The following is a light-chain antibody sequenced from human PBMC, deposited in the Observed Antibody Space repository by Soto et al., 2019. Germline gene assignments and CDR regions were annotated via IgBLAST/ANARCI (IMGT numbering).Light chain of an antibody. CDR3: RQALQTPRT. Sequence: IVMTQSPLSLPVTPGEPASISCRSSQSLLHINGYNYLDWYLQKPGQSPQLLIYLGSNRASGVPDRFSGSGSGTDCTLTISRVEAEDVGIYYCRQALQTPRTFGQGTKVEI. CDR2: LGS. J-gene: IGKJ1*01. V-gene: IGKV2-28*01. CDR1: QSLLHINGYNY.